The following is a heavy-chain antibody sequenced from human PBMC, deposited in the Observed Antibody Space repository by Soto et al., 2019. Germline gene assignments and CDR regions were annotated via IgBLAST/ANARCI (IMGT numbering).Heavy chain of an antibody. D-gene: IGHD6-6*01. J-gene: IGHJ4*02. CDR3: ARFDIAARPSVFDY. Sequence: SETLSLTCTVSGGSISSYYWSWIRQPPGKGLEWIGYIYYSGSTNYNPSLKSRVTISVDTSKNQFSLKLSSVTAADTAVYYCARFDIAARPSVFDYWGQGTLVTVSS. CDR1: GGSISSYY. V-gene: IGHV4-59*01. CDR2: IYYSGST.